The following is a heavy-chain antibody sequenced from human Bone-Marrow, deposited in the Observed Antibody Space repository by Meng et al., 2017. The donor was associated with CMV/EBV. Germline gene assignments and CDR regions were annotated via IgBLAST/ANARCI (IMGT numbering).Heavy chain of an antibody. J-gene: IGHJ6*02. V-gene: IGHV3-74*01. CDR3: ARSYPNFYYSMDV. D-gene: IGHD2-2*01. CDR1: GFTFTRFW. Sequence: GGSLRLSCAAPGFTFTRFWMHWVRQAPGKGLEWVSRINNDGTDTGYADSVKGRFTISRDNAKNTLYLQMNSLRAEDTAVFYCARSYPNFYYSMDVWGRGTTVTVSS. CDR2: INNDGTDT.